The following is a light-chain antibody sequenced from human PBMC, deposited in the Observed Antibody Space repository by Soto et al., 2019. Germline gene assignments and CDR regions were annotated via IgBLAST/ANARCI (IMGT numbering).Light chain of an antibody. CDR2: LTSDGTH. CDR1: SGHSTYA. CDR3: QTWVTGPPWV. V-gene: IGLV4-69*01. Sequence: QLVLTQSPSASASLGASVKLTCTLSSGHSTYAIAWHQQQSEKGPRYLMKLTSDGTHSKGDGIPDRFSGSSSGAERYLTISSLQSEDEADYYCQTWVTGPPWVFGGGTKLTVL. J-gene: IGLJ3*02.